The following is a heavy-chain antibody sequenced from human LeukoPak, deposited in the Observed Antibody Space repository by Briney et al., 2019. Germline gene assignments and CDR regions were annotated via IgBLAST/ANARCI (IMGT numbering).Heavy chain of an antibody. Sequence: PGGSLRLSCAASGFTFSSYGMHWVRQAPGKGLEWVAVISYDGSNKYYADSVKGRFTISRDNSKNTLYLQMNSLRAEDTAVYYCANLRDDYWGQGTLVTASS. J-gene: IGHJ4*02. CDR2: ISYDGSNK. CDR3: ANLRDDY. D-gene: IGHD3-9*01. CDR1: GFTFSSYG. V-gene: IGHV3-30*18.